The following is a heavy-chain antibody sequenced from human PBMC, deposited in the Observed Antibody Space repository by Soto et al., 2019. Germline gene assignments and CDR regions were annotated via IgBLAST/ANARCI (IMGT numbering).Heavy chain of an antibody. CDR1: GFTLRGRS. D-gene: IGHD3-10*01. V-gene: IGHV3-74*01. CDR2: IDNAGTDS. CDR3: ARVWFGTDV. J-gene: IGHJ6*04. Sequence: EVQLVESGGGLVQPGGSLRLSCAASGFTLRGRSMHWVRQAPGKGLVWVSGIDNAGTDSTYADSVKGRFTSSRDNAKNMLYLQMNSLRVEDTAVYYCARVWFGTDVWGKWTTVTVSS.